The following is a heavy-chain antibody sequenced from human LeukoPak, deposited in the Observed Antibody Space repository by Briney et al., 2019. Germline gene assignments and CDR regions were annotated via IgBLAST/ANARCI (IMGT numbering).Heavy chain of an antibody. CDR1: GGSISSSSYY. Sequence: SETLSLTCTVSGGSISSSSYYWGWIRQPPGKGLEWIGSIYYSGSTYYNPSLKSRVTISVDTSKNQFSLKLSSVTAADTAVYYCARTYYDILTGYYYYMDVWGKGTTVTVSS. J-gene: IGHJ6*03. CDR2: IYYSGST. CDR3: ARTYYDILTGYYYYMDV. V-gene: IGHV4-39*01. D-gene: IGHD3-9*01.